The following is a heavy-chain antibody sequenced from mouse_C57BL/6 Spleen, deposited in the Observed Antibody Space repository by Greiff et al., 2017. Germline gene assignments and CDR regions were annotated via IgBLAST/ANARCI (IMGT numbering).Heavy chain of an antibody. D-gene: IGHD2-3*01. Sequence: EVQLQQSGTVLARPGASVKLSCKTSGYTFTSYWMHWVKQRPGQGLEWIGAIYPGNSDTSYNQKFKGKAKLTAVTSASTAYMELSSLTNEDSAVYYCTRGDDADYFDYWGQGTTLTVSS. CDR3: TRGDDADYFDY. J-gene: IGHJ2*01. CDR2: IYPGNSDT. CDR1: GYTFTSYW. V-gene: IGHV1-5*01.